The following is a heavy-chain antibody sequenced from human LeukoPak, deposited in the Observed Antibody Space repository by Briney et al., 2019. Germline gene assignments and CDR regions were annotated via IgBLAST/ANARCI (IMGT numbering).Heavy chain of an antibody. CDR3: ARSIAVAGGDY. D-gene: IGHD6-19*01. V-gene: IGHV1-2*02. CDR2: INPNSGGT. J-gene: IGHJ4*02. Sequence: GASVKVSCKASGYTFTSYDINWVRQATGQGLEWMGWINPNSGGTNYAQKFQGRVTMTRDTSISTAYMELSRLRSDDTAVYYCARSIAVAGGDYWGQGTLVTVSS. CDR1: GYTFTSYD.